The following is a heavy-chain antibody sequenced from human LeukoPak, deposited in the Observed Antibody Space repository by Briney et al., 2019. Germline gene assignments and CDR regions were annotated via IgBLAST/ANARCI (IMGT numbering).Heavy chain of an antibody. J-gene: IGHJ4*02. V-gene: IGHV3-30*18. CDR1: GFIFSRYG. CDR3: AKSWDTVTRGRTYFDY. Sequence: GRSLRLSCVASGFIFSRYGMHWVRQAPGKGLEWVAIISNDGSETYYVDSVKGRFTISRDNSKNMLYLQMNGLRTEDTAVYYCAKSWDTVTRGRTYFDYWGQGTLVTASS. CDR2: ISNDGSET. D-gene: IGHD4-17*01.